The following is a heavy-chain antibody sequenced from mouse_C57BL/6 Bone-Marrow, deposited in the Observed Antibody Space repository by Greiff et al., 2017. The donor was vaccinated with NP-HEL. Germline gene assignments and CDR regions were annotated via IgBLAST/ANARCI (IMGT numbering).Heavy chain of an antibody. CDR1: GFTFSDYY. Sequence: EVQGVESGGGLVQPGGSLTLSCAASGFTFSDYYMYWVRQTPEKRLEWVAYISNGGGSTYYPDTVKGRFTISRDNAKNTLYLQMSRLKSEDTAMYYCARHLIWGQGTSVTVSS. J-gene: IGHJ4*01. CDR3: ARHLI. V-gene: IGHV5-12*01. CDR2: ISNGGGST.